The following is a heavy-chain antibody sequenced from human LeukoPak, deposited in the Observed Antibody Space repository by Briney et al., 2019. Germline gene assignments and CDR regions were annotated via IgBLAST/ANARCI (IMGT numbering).Heavy chain of an antibody. V-gene: IGHV3-9*01. Sequence: GGSLRLSCAASGFTFDDYAMHWVRHAPGKGLEWVSGISWNSGSIVYADSVKGRFTISRDNAKNSLYLQMNSLRAEDTALYYCAKDWAEYYYDSSGYYFDYWGQGTLVTVSS. J-gene: IGHJ4*02. CDR3: AKDWAEYYYDSSGYYFDY. CDR1: GFTFDDYA. D-gene: IGHD3-22*01. CDR2: ISWNSGSI.